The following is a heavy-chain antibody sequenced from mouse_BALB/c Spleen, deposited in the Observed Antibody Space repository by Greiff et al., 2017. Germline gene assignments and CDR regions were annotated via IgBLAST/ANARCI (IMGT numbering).Heavy chain of an antibody. CDR3: ARGGLSGNNFDY. V-gene: IGHV1-80*01. Sequence: QVQLKQSGAELVRPGSSVKISCKASGYAFSSYWMNWVKQRPGQGLEWIGQIYPGDGDTNYNGKFKGKATLTADKSSSTAYMQLSSLTSEDSAVYFCARGGLSGNNFDYWGQGTTLTVSS. J-gene: IGHJ2*01. CDR2: IYPGDGDT. CDR1: GYAFSSYW. D-gene: IGHD1-3*01.